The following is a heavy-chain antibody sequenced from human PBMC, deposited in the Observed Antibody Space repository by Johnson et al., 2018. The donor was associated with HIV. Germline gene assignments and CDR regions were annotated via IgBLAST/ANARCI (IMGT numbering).Heavy chain of an antibody. Sequence: VQLVESGGGAVQPGRSLRLSCAASGFTFSHYSMHWVRQAPGKGLEWLAVTSNDGGNKYYSDSVKGRFTISRDNAKNSLYLQMNSLRAEDTAVYYCARAPRAFCDGDCYPNAFGIWGQGTMVTVSS. J-gene: IGHJ3*02. CDR2: TSNDGGNK. D-gene: IGHD2-21*02. CDR1: GFTFSHYS. CDR3: ARAPRAFCDGDCYPNAFGI. V-gene: IGHV3-30-3*01.